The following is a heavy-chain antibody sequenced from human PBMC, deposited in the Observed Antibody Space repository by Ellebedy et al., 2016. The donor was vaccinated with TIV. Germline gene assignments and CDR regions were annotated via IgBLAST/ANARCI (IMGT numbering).Heavy chain of an antibody. Sequence: MPSETLSLTCTVSGVSVRDNYWSWIRQPAGKGLEWIGRIYGSGSTKYNPSLQSRVTISVDTSMKQFSLKMTSVTAADTAVYFCARDSPTVFYYDSHYFDYWGQGALVTVSS. D-gene: IGHD3-22*01. J-gene: IGHJ4*02. CDR3: ARDSPTVFYYDSHYFDY. CDR2: IYGSGST. V-gene: IGHV4-4*07. CDR1: GVSVRDNY.